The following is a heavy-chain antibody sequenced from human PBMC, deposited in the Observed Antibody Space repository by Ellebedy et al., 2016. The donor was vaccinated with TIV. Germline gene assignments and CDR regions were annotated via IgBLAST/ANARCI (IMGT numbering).Heavy chain of an antibody. CDR3: AREVGGGGAY. Sequence: GESLKISXAASGFTFSTYWMSWVRQAPGKGLEWVANIKQDGSVKKYVDSVKGRFTISRDNGKNSLYLQMNSLRGEDTAVYYCAREVGGGGAYWGQGTLVTVSS. V-gene: IGHV3-7*01. J-gene: IGHJ4*02. D-gene: IGHD2-21*01. CDR1: GFTFSTYW. CDR2: IKQDGSVK.